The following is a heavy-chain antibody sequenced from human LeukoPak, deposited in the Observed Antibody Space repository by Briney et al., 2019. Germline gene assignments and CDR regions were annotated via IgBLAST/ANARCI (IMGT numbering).Heavy chain of an antibody. J-gene: IGHJ6*03. CDR1: GGSFSGYY. D-gene: IGHD3-9*01. CDR2: INHSGST. CDR3: ARGYYDILTGYRSYYYYLVV. V-gene: IGHV4-34*01. Sequence: SETLSLTCAVYGGSFSGYYWSWIRQPPGKGLEWIGEINHSGSTNYNPSLKSRVTISVDTSKNQFSLKLSSVTAADTAVYYCARGYYDILTGYRSYYYYLVVWGKGTTVTVSS.